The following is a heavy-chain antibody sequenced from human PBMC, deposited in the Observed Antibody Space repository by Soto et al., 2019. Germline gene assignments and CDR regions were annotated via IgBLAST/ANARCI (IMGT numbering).Heavy chain of an antibody. CDR3: TTDVTGTTEEAAFDF. V-gene: IGHV3-15*07. CDR2: IKSKTDGGTT. Sequence: GGSLRLSCAASGFTFSNAWMNWVRQAPGKGLEWVGRIKSKTDGGTTDYAAPVKGRFTISRDDSKNTLYLQMNSLKTEDTAVYYCTTDVTGTTEEAAFDFGGKGTLVPVSS. J-gene: IGHJ4*02. D-gene: IGHD1-20*01. CDR1: GFTFSNAW.